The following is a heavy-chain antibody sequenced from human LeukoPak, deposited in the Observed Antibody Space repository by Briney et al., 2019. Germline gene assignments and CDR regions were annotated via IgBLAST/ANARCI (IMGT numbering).Heavy chain of an antibody. V-gene: IGHV3-7*01. CDR1: GFTFSGYW. CDR2: IKHDGSEK. CDR3: ARDASGYYYTSGLIDY. Sequence: GGSLRLPCAASGFTFSGYWMTWVRQAPGKGLEWVANIKHDGSEKYYVDSVKGRFTISRDNAKNSLYLQMNSLRAEDTAFYYCARDASGYYYTSGLIDYWGQGTLVTVSS. J-gene: IGHJ4*02. D-gene: IGHD3-22*01.